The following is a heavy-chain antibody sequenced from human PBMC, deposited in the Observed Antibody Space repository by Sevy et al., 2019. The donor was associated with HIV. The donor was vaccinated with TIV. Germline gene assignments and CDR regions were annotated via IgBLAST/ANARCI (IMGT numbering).Heavy chain of an antibody. J-gene: IGHJ5*02. CDR2: INPNSGGT. D-gene: IGHD2-15*01. V-gene: IGHV1-2*02. CDR1: GYTFTGYY. CDR3: ARERVYGSGGSCKPGGWFDP. Sequence: ASVKVSCKASGYTFTGYYMHWVRQAPGQGLEWMGWINPNSGGTNYAQKFQGRVTMTRDTSISTAYMELSRLRSDETAVYYCARERVYGSGGSCKPGGWFDPWGQGTLVTVSS.